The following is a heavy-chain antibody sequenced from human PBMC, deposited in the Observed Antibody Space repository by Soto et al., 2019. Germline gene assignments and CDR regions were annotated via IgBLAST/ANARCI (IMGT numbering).Heavy chain of an antibody. CDR3: ARIPTNNSDRGGAFAI. Sequence: PSETLSLTCTVSGGSISSNNWWSWVRQPPGKGLEWIGEISHSGSTNYNPSLKSRVTISLDKSNNHFSLRLTSVTAADTAVYYCARIPTNNSDRGGAFAISRQATILTLS. J-gene: IGHJ3*02. D-gene: IGHD1-1*01. CDR2: ISHSGST. V-gene: IGHV4-4*02. CDR1: GGSISSNNW.